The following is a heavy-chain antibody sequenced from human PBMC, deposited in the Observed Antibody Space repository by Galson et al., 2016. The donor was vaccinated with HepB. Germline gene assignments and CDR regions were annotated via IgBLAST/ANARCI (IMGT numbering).Heavy chain of an antibody. CDR1: GYTFTTYF. D-gene: IGHD7-27*01. V-gene: IGHV1-46*01. J-gene: IGHJ4*02. CDR2: INPNYGTT. Sequence: SVKVSCKASGYTFTTYFLHCVRQAPGQGLEWMGIINPNYGTTTYAQKFQGRVTMTRDTATTTVYMELSSLRSEDTAVYYCARDRSGNWGLDYWGQGTLVTVSS. CDR3: ARDRSGNWGLDY.